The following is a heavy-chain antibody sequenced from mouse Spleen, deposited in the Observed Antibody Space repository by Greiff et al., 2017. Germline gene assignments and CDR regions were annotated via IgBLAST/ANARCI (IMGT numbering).Heavy chain of an antibody. V-gene: IGHV1-74*01. CDR1: GYTFTSYW. Sequence: VQLQQPGAELVKPGASVKVSCKASGYTFTSYWMHWVKQRPGQGLEWIGRIHPSDSDTNYNQKFKGKATLTVDKSSSTAYMQLSRPTSEDSAVYYCARSGFYFYGYYAMDYWGQGTSVTVSS. D-gene: IGHD1-1*01. CDR3: ARSGFYFYGYYAMDY. CDR2: IHPSDSDT. J-gene: IGHJ4*01.